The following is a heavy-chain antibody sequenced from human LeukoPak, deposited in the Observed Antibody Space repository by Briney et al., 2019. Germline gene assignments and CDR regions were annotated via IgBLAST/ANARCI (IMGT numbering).Heavy chain of an antibody. CDR3: ARGVVAAAGTWDAFDI. Sequence: GESLKISCKGSGYSFTSYWIGWVRQMPGKGLEWMGIIYPGDSDTRYSPSFQGQVTISADKSISTAYLQWSSLKASDTAMYYCARGVVAAAGTWDAFDIWGQGTMVTVSS. J-gene: IGHJ3*02. CDR2: IYPGDSDT. V-gene: IGHV5-51*01. D-gene: IGHD6-13*01. CDR1: GYSFTSYW.